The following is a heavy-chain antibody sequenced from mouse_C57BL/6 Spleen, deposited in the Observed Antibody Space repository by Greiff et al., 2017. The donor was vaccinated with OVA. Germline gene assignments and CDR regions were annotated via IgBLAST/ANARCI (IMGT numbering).Heavy chain of an antibody. CDR2: IDPSDSYT. V-gene: IGHV1-69*01. D-gene: IGHD3-2*02. J-gene: IGHJ4*01. CDR3: ARRELRAYAMDY. Sequence: QVQLQQPGAELVMPGASVKLSCKASGYTFTSYWMHWVKQRPGQGLEWIGEIDPSDSYTNYNQKFKGKSTLTVDKSSSTAYMQLSSLTSEDSAVYYCARRELRAYAMDYWGQGTSVTVSS. CDR1: GYTFTSYW.